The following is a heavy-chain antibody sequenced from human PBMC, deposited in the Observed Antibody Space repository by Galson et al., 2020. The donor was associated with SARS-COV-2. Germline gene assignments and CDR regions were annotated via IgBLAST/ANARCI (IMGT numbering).Heavy chain of an antibody. D-gene: IGHD5-18*01. V-gene: IGHV4-39*01. CDR3: ARRRVQLWFFDY. CDR2: IYYSGST. Sequence: ETGGSLRLSCTVSGGSISSSSYYWGWIRQPPGKGLEWIGSIYYSGSTYYNPSLKSRVTISVDTSKNQFSLKLSSVTAADTAVYYCARRRVQLWFFDYWGQGTLVTVSS. CDR1: GGSISSSSYY. J-gene: IGHJ4*02.